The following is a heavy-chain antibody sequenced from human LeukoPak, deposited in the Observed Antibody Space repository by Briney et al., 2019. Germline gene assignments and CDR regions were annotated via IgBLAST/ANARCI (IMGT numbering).Heavy chain of an antibody. D-gene: IGHD3-22*01. CDR2: INPNSGGT. CDR3: ARDRHYYDGSGYLGSYYYYYYMDA. V-gene: IGHV1-2*02. CDR1: GYTFTGYY. J-gene: IGHJ6*03. Sequence: GASVKVSCKASGYTFTGYYMHWVRQAPGQGLEWMGWINPNSGGTNYAQKFQGRVTMTRDTSISTAYMELSRLRSDDTAVYYCARDRHYYDGSGYLGSYYYYYYMDAWGKGTTVTVSS.